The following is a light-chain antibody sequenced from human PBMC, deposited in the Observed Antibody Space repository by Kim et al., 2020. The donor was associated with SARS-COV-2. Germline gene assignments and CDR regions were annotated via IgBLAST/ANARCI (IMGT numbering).Light chain of an antibody. V-gene: IGKV3-20*01. CDR3: QQYGRSPLT. J-gene: IGKJ4*01. CDR2: GAS. Sequence: SPGERAPLACRASQSVSSSFLAWYQQKPGKAPRLLMYGASSRATGIPDRFSGSGSGTDFTLTIIRLEPEDFAVYYCQQYGRSPLTFGGGTKVDIK. CDR1: QSVSSSF.